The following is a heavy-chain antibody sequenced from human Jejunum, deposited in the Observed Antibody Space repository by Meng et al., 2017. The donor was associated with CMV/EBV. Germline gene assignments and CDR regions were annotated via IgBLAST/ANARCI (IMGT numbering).Heavy chain of an antibody. J-gene: IGHJ4*02. CDR2: MHFDGYNK. CDR1: FIVNNYL. V-gene: IGHV3-30*02. CDR3: AKSMSDIGYLQYCLDS. D-gene: IGHD3-22*01. Sequence: FIVNNYLLRLVHQAPGQGLEWVASMHFDGYNKYYLDSVRGRFTISRDNSKSTLYLQMNSLRPEDTAVYFCAKSMSDIGYLQYCLDSWGQGTLVTVSS.